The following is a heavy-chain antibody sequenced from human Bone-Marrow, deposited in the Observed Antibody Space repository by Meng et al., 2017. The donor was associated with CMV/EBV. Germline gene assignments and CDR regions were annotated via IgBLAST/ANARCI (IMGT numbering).Heavy chain of an antibody. Sequence: GESLKISCAASGFTFSSYAMSWVRQAPGKGLEWVSAISGSGGSTYYADSVKGRFTISRDNSKNTLYLQMNSLRAEDTAVYYCAKDRLAMDVWGQGTTVPVSS. CDR2: ISGSGGST. CDR3: AKDRLAMDV. V-gene: IGHV3-23*01. CDR1: GFTFSSYA. J-gene: IGHJ6*02.